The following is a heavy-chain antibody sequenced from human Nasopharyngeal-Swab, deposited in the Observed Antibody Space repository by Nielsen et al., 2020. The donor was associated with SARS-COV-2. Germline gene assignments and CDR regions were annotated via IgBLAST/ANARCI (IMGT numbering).Heavy chain of an antibody. J-gene: IGHJ4*02. CDR1: GFTFSSYS. V-gene: IGHV3-21*01. CDR3: ARDPIDY. Sequence: GQSLKISCAASGFTFSSYSMNWVRQAPGKGLEWVSSISSSSSYICYADSVKGRFTISRDNAKNSLYLQMNSLRAEDTAVYYCARDPIDYWGQGTLVTVSS. CDR2: ISSSSSYI.